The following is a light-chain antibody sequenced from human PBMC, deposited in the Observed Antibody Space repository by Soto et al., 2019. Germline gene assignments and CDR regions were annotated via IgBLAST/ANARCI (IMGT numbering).Light chain of an antibody. J-gene: IGKJ5*01. CDR1: QSIRTS. V-gene: IGKV3-11*01. Sequence: EIVMTQSPATRSVSPVERATLSFMASQSIRTSLAWYQQKPGQAPRLVIFDASNRANGVPARFGGSGSGTDFTLTINSLEPEDFAVYYCQQRNVWPPITFGQGTRLEI. CDR2: DAS. CDR3: QQRNVWPPIT.